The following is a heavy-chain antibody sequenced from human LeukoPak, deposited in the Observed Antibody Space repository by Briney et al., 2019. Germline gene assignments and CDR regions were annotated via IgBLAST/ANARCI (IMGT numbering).Heavy chain of an antibody. V-gene: IGHV3-7*01. CDR1: GFTFSGDW. J-gene: IGHJ1*01. Sequence: GGSLRLSCAASGFTFSGDWMSWVRQAPGKGLEWVANIKKDGSEKYYVDSVKGRFTISRDNAKNSLYLQVNSLRAEDTAVYYCAREGGPVQHWGQGTLVTVSS. D-gene: IGHD1-26*01. CDR2: IKKDGSEK. CDR3: AREGGPVQH.